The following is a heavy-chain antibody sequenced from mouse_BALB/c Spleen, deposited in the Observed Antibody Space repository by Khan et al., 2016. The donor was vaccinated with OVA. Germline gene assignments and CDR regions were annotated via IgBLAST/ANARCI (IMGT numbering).Heavy chain of an antibody. V-gene: IGHV9-3-1*01. CDR3: ARRPYDSYTLDQ. J-gene: IGHJ4*01. CDR1: GYTFTNYG. D-gene: IGHD1-1*01. Sequence: QIQLVQSGPELKKPGETVKISCKASGYTFTNYGMNWVKQSPGKALKWMGWINTYTGEPTYADDFKGRFAFSLETSASTAYLQINNLKNEDTAKYFCARRPYDSYTLDQWGQGSSVTGTS. CDR2: INTYTGEP.